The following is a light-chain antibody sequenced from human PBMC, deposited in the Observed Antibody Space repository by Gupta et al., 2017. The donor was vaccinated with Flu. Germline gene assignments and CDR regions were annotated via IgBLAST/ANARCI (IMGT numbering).Light chain of an antibody. CDR2: NTI. CDR3: AAGDASLNGVV. CDR1: SSNIGSKT. J-gene: IGLJ2*01. Sequence: QSVLTQPPSASGTPGQRVTIPCSGRSSNIGSKTVNWYQQLPGTAPKLLIYNTIQRSSGVPDRFSGSKSGTSASLAISGLQAEDEADYYCAAGDASLNGVVFGGGTNLTVL. V-gene: IGLV1-44*01.